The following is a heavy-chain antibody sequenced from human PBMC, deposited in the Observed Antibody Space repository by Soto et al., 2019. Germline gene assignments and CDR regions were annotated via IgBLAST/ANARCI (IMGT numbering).Heavy chain of an antibody. CDR3: VRDHRWAFDF. CDR2: ISVGGGSI. CDR1: GFTFSSYA. V-gene: IGHV3-48*02. Sequence: EVQLVESGGGLVQPGGSLRVSCVASGFTFSSYALNWVRQAPGKGMEWVSYISVGGGSIFYADSVKGRFTISRGDATNPLYLQRNSLRDEDTAVYYCVRDHRWAFDFWGQGTMVTVSS. D-gene: IGHD2-15*01. J-gene: IGHJ3*01.